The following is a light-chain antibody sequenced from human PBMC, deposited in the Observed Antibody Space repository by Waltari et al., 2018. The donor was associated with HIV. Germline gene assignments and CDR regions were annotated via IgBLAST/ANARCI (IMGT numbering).Light chain of an antibody. CDR1: SSNIGTNT. J-gene: IGLJ3*02. Sequence: QSVLTQPPSASGTPGQRVTISCSGSSSNIGTNTVNWYLQLPGSAPKFLISGNHVRPSGVPGRFSGSKSGTSASLAISGLRSEDEADYFCAAWDDSLNAWLFGGGTKVTVL. V-gene: IGLV1-44*01. CDR2: GNH. CDR3: AAWDDSLNAWL.